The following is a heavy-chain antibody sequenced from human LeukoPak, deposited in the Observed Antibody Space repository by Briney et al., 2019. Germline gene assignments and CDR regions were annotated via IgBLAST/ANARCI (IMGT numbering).Heavy chain of an antibody. D-gene: IGHD2-2*01. V-gene: IGHV4-59*01. J-gene: IGHJ3*02. CDR3: ARYLKPSALFAFDI. Sequence: SETLSLTCTVSGGSISIYYWSWIRQPPGKGLEWIGYIYSSGSTNYNPSLKSRVTISVDTSRNQFSLKRSSVTAADTAVYYCARYLKPSALFAFDIWGQGTMVTVSS. CDR1: GGSISIYY. CDR2: IYSSGST.